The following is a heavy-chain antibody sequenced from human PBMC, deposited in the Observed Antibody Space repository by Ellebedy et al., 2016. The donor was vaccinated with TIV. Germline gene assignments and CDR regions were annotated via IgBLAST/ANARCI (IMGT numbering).Heavy chain of an antibody. D-gene: IGHD5-12*01. CDR1: GFTFSDYY. J-gene: IGHJ4*02. V-gene: IGHV3-11*06. CDR3: AREGGYSGYENFDY. Sequence: PGGSLRLSCAASGFTFSDYYMSWIRQAPGKGLEWVSYISSSSSYTNYADSVKGRFTISRDNAKNSLYLQMNSLRDEDTAVYYCAREGGYSGYENFDYWGQGTLVTVSS. CDR2: ISSSSSYT.